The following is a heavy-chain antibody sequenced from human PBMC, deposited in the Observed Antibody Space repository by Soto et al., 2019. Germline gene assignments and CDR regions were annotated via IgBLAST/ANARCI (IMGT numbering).Heavy chain of an antibody. D-gene: IGHD2-15*01. J-gene: IGHJ4*02. CDR1: GFTFSSYA. Sequence: GASLRLSCPASGFTFSSYAMIWVRQAPGKALEWVSAISGSGGITYYADSVKGRFTISRDNSKNTVYLQMNSLRAEDTAIYYCATRHLPYCSGGTCNPFDFWGQGTLVTVSS. CDR2: ISGSGGIT. CDR3: ATRHLPYCSGGTCNPFDF. V-gene: IGHV3-23*01.